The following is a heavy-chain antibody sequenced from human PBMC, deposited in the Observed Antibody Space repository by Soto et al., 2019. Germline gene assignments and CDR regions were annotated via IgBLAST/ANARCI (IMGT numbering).Heavy chain of an antibody. V-gene: IGHV3-43*01. D-gene: IGHD3-3*01. CDR2: ISWDGGST. CDR3: AKDMGSLRLLEWGYYYGMDV. CDR1: GFTFDDYT. Sequence: GGSLRLSCAASGFTFDDYTMHWVRQAPGKGLEWVSLISWDGGSTYYADSVKGRFTISRDNSKNSLYLQMNSLRTEDTALYYCAKDMGSLRLLEWGYYYGMDVWGQGTTVTVSS. J-gene: IGHJ6*02.